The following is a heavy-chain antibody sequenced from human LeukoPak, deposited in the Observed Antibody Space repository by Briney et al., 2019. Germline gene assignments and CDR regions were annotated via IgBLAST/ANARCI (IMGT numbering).Heavy chain of an antibody. D-gene: IGHD6-13*01. CDR3: ARRDSSSWHFDY. CDR1: GGSVSYYY. J-gene: IGHJ4*02. Sequence: PSETLSLTCTVSGGSVSYYYWSWIRQPPGKGPEWIGYIYYSGSTNYSPSLKSRVTISVDTSKNQFSLKLSSVTAADTAVYYCARRDSSSWHFDYWGQGTLVTVSS. CDR2: IYYSGST. V-gene: IGHV4-59*08.